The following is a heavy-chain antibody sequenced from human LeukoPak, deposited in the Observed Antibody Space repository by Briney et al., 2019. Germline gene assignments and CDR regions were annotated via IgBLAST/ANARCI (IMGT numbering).Heavy chain of an antibody. CDR3: AKATGNLGN. V-gene: IGHV3-23*01. CDR2: ISNSNGNT. J-gene: IGHJ4*02. D-gene: IGHD1-1*01. CDR1: GFTFSSYE. Sequence: QPGGSLRLSCAASGFTFSSYEMNWVRQAPGKGLEWVSTISNSNGNTYYADSVKGRFTISRDNSKNTLYLQMNSLTAEDTAKYYCAKATGNLGNWGQGTLVTVSS.